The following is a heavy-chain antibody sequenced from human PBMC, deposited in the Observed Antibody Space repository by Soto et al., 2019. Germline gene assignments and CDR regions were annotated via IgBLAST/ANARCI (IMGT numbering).Heavy chain of an antibody. D-gene: IGHD6-19*01. J-gene: IGHJ3*02. CDR3: AKPANGWFSAFDI. CDR2: ISGSGGTT. V-gene: IGHV3-23*01. Sequence: EVQLLESGGGLVQPGGSLRLSCAASGFTFSSYAMSWVRQAPGKGLEWVSAISGSGGTTYYADSVKGRFTFSRDNSKNTLYLQMNSLRAEDTAVYYCAKPANGWFSAFDIWGQGTMVTVSS. CDR1: GFTFSSYA.